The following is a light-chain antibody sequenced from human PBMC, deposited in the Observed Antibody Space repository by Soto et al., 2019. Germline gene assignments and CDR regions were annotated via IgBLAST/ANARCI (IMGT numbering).Light chain of an antibody. V-gene: IGKV3-11*01. CDR2: DTS. CDR1: QTIRGL. CDR3: QQRHNWPIT. Sequence: EIVLTQSPATLALSPGERATLSCRTSQTIRGLLNWYQQRPGQAPRLLIYDTSNRATDIPARFSGSGSGTDFILTLSSLDPVDFGGYFCQQRHNWPITFGQGTRLDI. J-gene: IGKJ5*01.